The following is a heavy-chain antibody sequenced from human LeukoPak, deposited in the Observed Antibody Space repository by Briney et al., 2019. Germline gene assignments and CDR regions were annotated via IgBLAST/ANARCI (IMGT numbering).Heavy chain of an antibody. V-gene: IGHV3-23*01. CDR3: AKEFSSSGWDDHFFDI. Sequence: AGGSLRLSCAASGFTFSKYAMSWVRQAPGKGLEWVSAISGSGGSTYYADSVKGRFTISRDNSKNTLYLQMNSLRAEDTAVYYCAKEFSSSGWDDHFFDIWGQGTMVTVSS. CDR1: GFTFSKYA. J-gene: IGHJ3*02. CDR2: ISGSGGST. D-gene: IGHD6-19*01.